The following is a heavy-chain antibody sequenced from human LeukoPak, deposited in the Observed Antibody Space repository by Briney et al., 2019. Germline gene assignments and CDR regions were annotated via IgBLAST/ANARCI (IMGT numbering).Heavy chain of an antibody. J-gene: IGHJ5*02. D-gene: IGHD1-1*01. CDR3: ARHWIETTKTYSYWFDP. CDR1: GDSINNHY. Sequence: SETLSLTCTVSGDSINNHYWSWIRQSPGKGLEWIGFIYTRGSTNYNPSLKSRVTMSGDTSKNQVSLTLNSVTAADTAVYYSARHWIETTKTYSYWFDPWGQGTLVTVSS. CDR2: IYTRGST. V-gene: IGHV4-4*09.